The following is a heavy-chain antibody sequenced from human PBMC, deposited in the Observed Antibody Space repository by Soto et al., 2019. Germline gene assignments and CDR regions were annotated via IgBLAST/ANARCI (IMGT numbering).Heavy chain of an antibody. CDR3: ARDPDIVVVPAASGGYYYYGMDV. J-gene: IGHJ6*02. Sequence: ASVKVSCKASGFTFSSYAISWVRQAPGQGLEWMGGIIPIFGTANYAQKFQGRVTITADESTSTAYMELSSLRSEDTAVYYCARDPDIVVVPAASGGYYYYGMDVWGQGTTVTVSS. V-gene: IGHV1-69*13. CDR2: IIPIFGTA. D-gene: IGHD2-2*01. CDR1: GFTFSSYA.